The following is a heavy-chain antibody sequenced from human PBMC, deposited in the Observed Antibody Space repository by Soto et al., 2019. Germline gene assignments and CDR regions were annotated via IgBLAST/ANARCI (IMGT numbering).Heavy chain of an antibody. J-gene: IGHJ4*02. CDR2: IKSKLDGVTT. D-gene: IGHD2-2*01. V-gene: IGHV3-15*01. CDR3: TADTPVFGQGEFEY. CDR1: GFSFDIAW. Sequence: DVQLVESGGGLVEPGESLRLSCEASGFSFDIAWITWVRQAPGKGLEWVALIKSKLDGVTTHYAAPVRGRFTVSRDDSKSTVYLQVNSLKTDDTAVYYCTADTPVFGQGEFEYWGQGTQVTVSS.